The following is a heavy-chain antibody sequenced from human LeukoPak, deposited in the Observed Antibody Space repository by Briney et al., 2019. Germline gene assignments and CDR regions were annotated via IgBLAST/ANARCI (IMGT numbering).Heavy chain of an antibody. CDR2: ISSSSSYI. D-gene: IGHD4-17*01. CDR1: GFTFSSYS. CDR3: ARDLYGDYPWDY. J-gene: IGHJ4*02. Sequence: GGSLRLACAASGFTFSSYSMNGVRQAPGKGLEWVSSISSSSSYIYYADSVKGRFTISRDNAKNSLYLQMNSLRAEDTAVYYCARDLYGDYPWDYWGQGTLVTVSS. V-gene: IGHV3-21*01.